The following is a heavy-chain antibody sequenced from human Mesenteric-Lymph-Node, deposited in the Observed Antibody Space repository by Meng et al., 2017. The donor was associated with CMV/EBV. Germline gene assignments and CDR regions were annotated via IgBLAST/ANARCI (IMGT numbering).Heavy chain of an antibody. Sequence: SETLSLTCTVSGDSISNYYWTWIRQPPGKGLEWIGYIYYSGTTYYSPSLKSRVTISVDTSKNQFSLKLSSVTAADTAVYYCARVYSAYRYDYYYYYGIDVWGQGTTVTVSS. CDR1: GDSISNYY. CDR2: IYYSGTT. J-gene: IGHJ6*02. D-gene: IGHD5-18*01. CDR3: ARVYSAYRYDYYYYYGIDV. V-gene: IGHV4-59*12.